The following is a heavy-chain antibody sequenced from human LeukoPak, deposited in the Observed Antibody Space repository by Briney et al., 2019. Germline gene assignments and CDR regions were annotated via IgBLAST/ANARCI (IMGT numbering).Heavy chain of an antibody. CDR2: LYYSGST. CDR1: GGSISSSSYY. D-gene: IGHD4-23*01. J-gene: IGHJ4*02. CDR3: ANSANYGGNSGFFDY. Sequence: KTSETLSLTCTVSGGSISSSSYYWGWIRQPPGKGLEWIGRLYYSGSTHYNPSLKSRVTISVDTSKNQFSLKLSSVTAADTAVYYCANSANYGGNSGFFDYWGQGTLVTVSS. V-gene: IGHV4-39*01.